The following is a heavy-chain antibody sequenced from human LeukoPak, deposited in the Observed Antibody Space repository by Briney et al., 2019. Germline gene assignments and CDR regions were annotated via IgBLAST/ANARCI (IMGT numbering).Heavy chain of an antibody. D-gene: IGHD5-24*01. Sequence: SQTLSLTCTVSGGSISSGGYYWSWIRQHPGKGLEWIGYIYYSGSTYYNPSLKSRVTISVDTSKNQFSLKLSSVTAADTAVYYCHTTSGLEIAPSAFDIWGQGTMVTVSS. V-gene: IGHV4-31*03. CDR3: HTTSGLEIAPSAFDI. CDR1: GGSISSGGYY. CDR2: IYYSGST. J-gene: IGHJ3*02.